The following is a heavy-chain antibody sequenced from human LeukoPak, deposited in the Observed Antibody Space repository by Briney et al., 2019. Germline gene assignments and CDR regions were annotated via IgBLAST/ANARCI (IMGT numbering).Heavy chain of an antibody. D-gene: IGHD3-10*01. CDR1: AYIFINYG. V-gene: IGHV1-18*01. J-gene: IGHJ4*02. Sequence: ASAKVSFTASAYIFINYGISWVRQSPGQGLEWMGWISPYNRHTNYEPKLQDSLTMTTDTSTSTAYMELRSLTSDDTAVYYCAKTRDTVLNEYWGQGTLVTVSS. CDR2: ISPYNRHT. CDR3: AKTRDTVLNEY.